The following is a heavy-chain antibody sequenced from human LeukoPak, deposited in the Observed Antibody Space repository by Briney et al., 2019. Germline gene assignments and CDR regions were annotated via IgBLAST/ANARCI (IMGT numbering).Heavy chain of an antibody. CDR3: AKLISPYDY. CDR2: IQYDGNNK. Sequence: GGSLRLSCAASGFTFNTFGIHWVRQAPGKGLEWVAFIQYDGNNKYYADSVKGRFTISRDNTKNTLYLQMNSLRAEDTAVYYCAKLISPYDYWGQGTLVTVSS. CDR1: GFTFNTFG. J-gene: IGHJ4*02. V-gene: IGHV3-30*02.